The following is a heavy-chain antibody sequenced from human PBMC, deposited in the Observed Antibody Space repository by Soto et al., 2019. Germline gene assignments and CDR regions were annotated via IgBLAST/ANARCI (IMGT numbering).Heavy chain of an antibody. Sequence: GGSLRLSCAASGFTFSSYSMNWVRQAPGKGLEWVSYISSSSSTIYYADSVKGRFTISRDNAKNSLYLQMNSLRAEDTAVYYCARATGSGFGEFNDSPYYYYMDVWGKGTTVTVSS. D-gene: IGHD3-10*01. V-gene: IGHV3-48*01. CDR3: ARATGSGFGEFNDSPYYYYMDV. CDR2: ISSSSSTI. CDR1: GFTFSSYS. J-gene: IGHJ6*03.